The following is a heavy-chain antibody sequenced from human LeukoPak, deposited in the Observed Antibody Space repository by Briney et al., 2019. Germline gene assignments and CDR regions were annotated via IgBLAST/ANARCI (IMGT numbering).Heavy chain of an antibody. CDR3: ARDGSNSGPDFDY. J-gene: IGHJ4*02. V-gene: IGHV3-48*02. CDR2: ISSASSPI. Sequence: GGSLRLSCAASGFTFNAYSMNWVRQAPGKGLEWVSYISSASSPIYYADSVKGRFTISRDNARNSLHLQMNSLRDEDTAVYYCARDGSNSGPDFDYWGQGILVTVSS. D-gene: IGHD2/OR15-2a*01. CDR1: GFTFNAYS.